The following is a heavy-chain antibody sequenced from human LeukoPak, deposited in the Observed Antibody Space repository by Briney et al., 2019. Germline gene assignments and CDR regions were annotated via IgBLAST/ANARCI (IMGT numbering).Heavy chain of an antibody. CDR1: GFTFSSYS. Sequence: GGSLRLSCAASGFTFSSYSMNWVRQAPGKGLEWVSSISSSSSYIYYADSVKGRFTISRDNAKNSLYLQMNSLRAEDTAVYYCARAGAHIVVVPAAIIESSIAAREFDYWGQGTLVTVSS. J-gene: IGHJ4*02. CDR3: ARAGAHIVVVPAAIIESSIAAREFDY. V-gene: IGHV3-21*01. D-gene: IGHD2-2*01. CDR2: ISSSSSYI.